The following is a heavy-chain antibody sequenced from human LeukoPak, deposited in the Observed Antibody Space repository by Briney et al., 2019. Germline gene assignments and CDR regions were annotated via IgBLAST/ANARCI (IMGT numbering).Heavy chain of an antibody. CDR2: IYYSGST. CDR1: GGSISSYY. D-gene: IGHD6-13*01. J-gene: IGHJ3*02. V-gene: IGHV4-59*01. CDR3: ARHRIAAADSDAFDI. Sequence: SETLSLTCTVSGGSISSYYWSWIRQPPGRGLEWIGYIYYSGSTNYNPSLKSRVTISVDTSKNQFSLKLSSVTAADTAVYYCARHRIAAADSDAFDIWGQGTMVTVSS.